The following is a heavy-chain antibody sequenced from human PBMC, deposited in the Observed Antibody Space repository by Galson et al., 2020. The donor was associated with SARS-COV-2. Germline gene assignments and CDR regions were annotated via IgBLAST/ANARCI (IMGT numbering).Heavy chain of an antibody. V-gene: IGHV2-5*02. CDR2: TYWDDDE. D-gene: IGHD2-21*01. Sequence: SGPTLVKPTQTLTLTCTFSGFSLTTSGVGVGWIRQPPGKALEWLAITYWDDDERYSPSLKSRLTITKDTSQNQVVLTMTNMDPVDTGTYYCAHRRSDSDDGGDLYFSAFDVWGQVTMVTVSS. CDR1: GFSLTTSGVG. J-gene: IGHJ3*01. CDR3: AHRRSDSDDGGDLYFSAFDV.